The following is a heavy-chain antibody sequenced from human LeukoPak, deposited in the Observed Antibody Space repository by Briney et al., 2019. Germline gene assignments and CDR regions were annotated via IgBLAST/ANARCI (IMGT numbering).Heavy chain of an antibody. Sequence: PSETLFLTCTVSGGSISSYYWSWIRQPPGKGLEWIGYIYYSGSTNYNPSLKSRVTISVDTSKNQFSLKLSSVTAADTAVYYCARHDVSRGNDYGFDYWGRGTRVTVSS. V-gene: IGHV4-59*08. CDR1: GGSISSYY. D-gene: IGHD5-18*01. J-gene: IGHJ4*02. CDR3: ARHDVSRGNDYGFDY. CDR2: IYYSGST.